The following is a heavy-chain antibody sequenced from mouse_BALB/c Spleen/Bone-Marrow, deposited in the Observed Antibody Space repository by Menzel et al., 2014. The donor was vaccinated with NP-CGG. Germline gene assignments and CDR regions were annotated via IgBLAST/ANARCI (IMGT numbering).Heavy chain of an antibody. CDR1: GYTFTDYA. CDR3: AREAGPWYFDV. CDR2: ISPYYGDA. J-gene: IGHJ1*01. Sequence: QVQLQQSGAELVRPGVSVKISCKGSGYTFTDYAMYWVRQSHAKSLEWIGIISPYYGDASYNQKFKGKATMTVDKSSSTAYMELARLTSEDSAIYYCAREAGPWYFDVWGAGTTVTVSS. V-gene: IGHV1S137*01.